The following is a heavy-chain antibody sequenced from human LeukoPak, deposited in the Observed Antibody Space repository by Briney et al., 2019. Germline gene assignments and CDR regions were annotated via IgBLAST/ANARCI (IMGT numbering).Heavy chain of an antibody. CDR1: GGSFSAYY. Sequence: SETLSLTCAVYGGSFSAYYWSWIRQPPGKGLEWIGEINHSGSTNYNPSLKSRVTISVDTSKNQFSLKLSSVTAADTAVYYCARGTRQHYYDSSGYYHPFDYWGQGTLVTVSS. CDR3: ARGTRQHYYDSSGYYHPFDY. V-gene: IGHV4-34*01. J-gene: IGHJ4*02. CDR2: INHSGST. D-gene: IGHD3-22*01.